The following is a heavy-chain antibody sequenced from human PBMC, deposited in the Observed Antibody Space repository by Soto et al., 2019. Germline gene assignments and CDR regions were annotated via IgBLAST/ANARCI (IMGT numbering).Heavy chain of an antibody. CDR1: GYTFTSYA. CDR2: INAGNGNT. CDR3: ARSPPYGAQAFFDY. J-gene: IGHJ4*02. Sequence: ASVKVSCKASGYTFTSYAMHWVRQAPGQRLEWMGWINAGNGNTKYSQKFQGRVTITRDTSASTAYMELSSLRSEDTAVYYCARSPPYGAQAFFDYWGQGILVTVSS. D-gene: IGHD4-17*01. V-gene: IGHV1-3*01.